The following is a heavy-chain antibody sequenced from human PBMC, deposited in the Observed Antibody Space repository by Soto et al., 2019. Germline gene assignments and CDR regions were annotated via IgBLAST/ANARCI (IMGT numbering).Heavy chain of an antibody. CDR3: ARSGAHDAFDI. J-gene: IGHJ3*02. V-gene: IGHV3-7*03. D-gene: IGHD1-26*01. CDR2: IKKDGSEK. CDR1: GFPCGSYW. Sequence: GSLRLSCEASGFPCGSYWMSWVRQGLGKGLEWVANIKKDGSEKYYVGSVKGRFTISRDNAKNSLYLQMNSLRAEDTAVYYCARSGAHDAFDIWSQGTIVTVSS.